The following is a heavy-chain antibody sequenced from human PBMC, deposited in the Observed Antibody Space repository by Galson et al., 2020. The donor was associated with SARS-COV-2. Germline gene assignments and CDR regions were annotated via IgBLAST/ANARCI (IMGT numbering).Heavy chain of an antibody. CDR3: ARDGIPLGIAATQSDFDY. CDR2: INPKSGGT. J-gene: IGHJ4*02. CDR1: GYAFTDYY. V-gene: IGHV1-2*02. Sequence: ASVKVSCKASGYAFTDYYLHWVRRAPGQGLEWMGWINPKSGGTSFPQKFQGRVTMTRDTSISTVYMELSRLSSDDTAVYYCARDGIPLGIAATQSDFDYWGQGALVTVSS. D-gene: IGHD6-13*01.